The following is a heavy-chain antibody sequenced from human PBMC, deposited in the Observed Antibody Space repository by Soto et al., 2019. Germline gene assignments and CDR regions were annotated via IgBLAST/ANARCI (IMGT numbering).Heavy chain of an antibody. V-gene: IGHV4-39*01. J-gene: IGHJ6*02. Sequence: SETLSLTCTVSGGSISSSNYYWGWIRQPPGKGLEWIGSIYYSGSTYYNPSLKSRVTISVDTSKNQFSLKVTSVTATDTAVYYCARQGFGPLHGLVDVWGQGTTVTVSS. CDR1: GGSISSSNYY. D-gene: IGHD3-10*01. CDR3: ARQGFGPLHGLVDV. CDR2: IYYSGST.